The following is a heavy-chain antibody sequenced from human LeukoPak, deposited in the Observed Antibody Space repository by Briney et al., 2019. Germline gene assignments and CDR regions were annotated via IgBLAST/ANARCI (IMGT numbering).Heavy chain of an antibody. CDR1: GFTFSTYS. V-gene: IGHV3-48*01. J-gene: IGHJ4*02. CDR3: AREIITMVRGVIKTLDY. CDR2: IGISGLI. D-gene: IGHD3-10*01. Sequence: PGGSLRLSCAASGFTFSTYSMNWVREAPGKGVEWVSYIGISGLIYYADSVKGRFTISRDNAKNSLYLQMNSLRAEDTAVYYCAREIITMVRGVIKTLDYWGQGTLVTVSS.